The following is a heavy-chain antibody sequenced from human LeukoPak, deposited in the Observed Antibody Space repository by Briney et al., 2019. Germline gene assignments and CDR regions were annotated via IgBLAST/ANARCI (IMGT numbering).Heavy chain of an antibody. Sequence: GGSPRLSCAASGFTFSDYYMSWIRQAPGKGLEWVSYISSSGSTIYYADSVKGRFTISRDNAKNSLYLQMNSLRAEDTAVYYCARAALSWVTTVVTGGLDYWGQGTLVTVSS. CDR2: ISSSGSTI. CDR3: ARAALSWVTTVVTGGLDY. V-gene: IGHV3-11*01. CDR1: GFTFSDYY. D-gene: IGHD4-23*01. J-gene: IGHJ4*02.